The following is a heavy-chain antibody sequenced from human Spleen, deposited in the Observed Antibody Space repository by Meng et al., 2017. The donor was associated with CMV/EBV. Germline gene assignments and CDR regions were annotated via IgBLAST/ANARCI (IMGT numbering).Heavy chain of an antibody. J-gene: IGHJ6*02. CDR2: INHSGST. V-gene: IGHV4-38-2*02. CDR3: ARGPTRVYYYYYGMDV. Sequence: SETLSLTCTVSGYSISSGYYWSWIRQPPGKGLEWIGEINHSGSTNYNPSLKSRVTISVDTSKNQFSLKLSSVTAADTAVYYCARGPTRVYYYYYGMDVWGQGTTVTVSS. CDR1: GYSISSGYY. D-gene: IGHD1-1*01.